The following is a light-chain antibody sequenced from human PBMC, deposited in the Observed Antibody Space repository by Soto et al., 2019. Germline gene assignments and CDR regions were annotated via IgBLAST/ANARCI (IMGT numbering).Light chain of an antibody. V-gene: IGLV3-1*01. Sequence: SYELTQSPSVSVSPGQTASITCSGDKLGDKYACWYQQKPGQSPVLVIYQDNKRPSGIPERFSGSNSGNTATLTISGTQAMDEADYYCQAWDSITAGVVFGGRTKLTVL. CDR3: QAWDSITAGVV. J-gene: IGLJ2*01. CDR1: KLGDKY. CDR2: QDN.